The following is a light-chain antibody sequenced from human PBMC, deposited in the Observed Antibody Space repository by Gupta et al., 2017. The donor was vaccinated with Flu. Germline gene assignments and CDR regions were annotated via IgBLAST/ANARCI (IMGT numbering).Light chain of an antibody. CDR3: QQSDSTRHS. Sequence: DIQMTQSPSSLSASVGDRVTINCRASQSISNYLSWYQQKPGKAPKLLIYIASDVQSGVPSRPSGRGSETDFTLTISRLQPEDFATYFCQQSDSTRHSLGQGTQLVVK. J-gene: IGKJ2*03. CDR1: QSISNY. CDR2: IAS. V-gene: IGKV1-39*01.